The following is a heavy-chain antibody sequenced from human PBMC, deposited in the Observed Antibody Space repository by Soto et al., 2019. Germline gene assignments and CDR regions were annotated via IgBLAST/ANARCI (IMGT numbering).Heavy chain of an antibody. V-gene: IGHV3-30*18. J-gene: IGHJ3*02. CDR1: GFTFSSYG. Sequence: QVQLVESGGGVVQPGRSLRLSCAASGFTFSSYGMHWVRQAPGKGLEWVAVISYDGSNKYYAVSVKGRFTISRDNSKNTLYLHMNSLRAEDTAVYYCAKDFSYGDAFDIWGQGTMVTVSS. D-gene: IGHD3-3*01. CDR2: ISYDGSNK. CDR3: AKDFSYGDAFDI.